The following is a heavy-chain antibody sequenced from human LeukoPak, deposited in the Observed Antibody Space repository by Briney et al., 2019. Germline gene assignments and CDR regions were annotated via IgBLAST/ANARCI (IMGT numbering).Heavy chain of an antibody. J-gene: IGHJ4*02. CDR1: GFTFSSYS. V-gene: IGHV3-48*01. D-gene: IGHD3-22*01. CDR3: ARDRVWYDSSGAITRGDY. CDR2: IRSSSSTI. Sequence: GGSLRLSCAASGFTFSSYSMNWVRQAPGKGLEWVSYIRSSSSTIYYADSVKGRFTISIDNTKNSLYLHMNSMRAEDTAVYYCARDRVWYDSSGAITRGDYWGQGTLVTVSS.